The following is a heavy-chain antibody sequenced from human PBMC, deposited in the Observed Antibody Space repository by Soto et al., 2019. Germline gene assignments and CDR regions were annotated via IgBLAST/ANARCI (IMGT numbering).Heavy chain of an antibody. D-gene: IGHD3-3*01. CDR3: ARLYYDYV. J-gene: IGHJ6*02. CDR1: GYDFRTYS. CDR2: VSLDSDTI. V-gene: IGHV3-48*02. Sequence: LRLSCRASGYDFRTYSMNWVRQAPGQGLEWIAYVSLDSDTIQYADSVKGRFTISRDDAENSLYLQMDSLRDEDTATYYCARLYYDYVWGQGTTVTVSS.